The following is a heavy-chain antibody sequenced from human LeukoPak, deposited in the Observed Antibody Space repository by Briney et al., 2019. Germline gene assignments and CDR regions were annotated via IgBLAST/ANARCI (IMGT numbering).Heavy chain of an antibody. CDR1: GGSISSHY. CDR2: IYISGST. V-gene: IGHV4-4*07. J-gene: IGHJ4*01. Sequence: SETLSLTCTVSGGSISSHYWSWIRQAAGKGLEWIGRIYISGSTNYNPSLKSRVTLSLDTSKNQISLGLSSVTAADTAVYYCARDQELNWNYDFFDYWGHGTLVTVSS. CDR3: ARDQELNWNYDFFDY. D-gene: IGHD1-7*01.